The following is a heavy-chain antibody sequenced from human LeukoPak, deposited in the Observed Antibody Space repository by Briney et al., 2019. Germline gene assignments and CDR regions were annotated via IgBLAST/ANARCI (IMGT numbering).Heavy chain of an antibody. CDR1: GFTFSSYG. D-gene: IGHD3-22*01. J-gene: IGHJ4*02. CDR3: AKGRLRGVVITELDY. Sequence: PGRSLRLSCAASGFTFSSYGMHWVRQAPGKGLEWVAVISYDGSNKYYADSVKGRFTISRDNSKNTLYLQMNSLRAEDTAVYYYAKGRLRGVVITELDYWGQGTLVTVSS. CDR2: ISYDGSNK. V-gene: IGHV3-30*18.